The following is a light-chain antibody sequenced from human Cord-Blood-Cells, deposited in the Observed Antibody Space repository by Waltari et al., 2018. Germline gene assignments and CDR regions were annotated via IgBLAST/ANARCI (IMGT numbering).Light chain of an antibody. CDR2: EVS. Sequence: QSALTQPASVSGSPGQSLPISCTGTSSDVGSYNLVSWYQQHPGKAPKLMIYEVSKRPSWVSNRFSGSKSGNTASLTISGLQAEDEADYYCCSYAGSSTYVFGTGTKVTVL. CDR1: SSDVGSYNL. V-gene: IGLV2-23*02. CDR3: CSYAGSSTYV. J-gene: IGLJ1*01.